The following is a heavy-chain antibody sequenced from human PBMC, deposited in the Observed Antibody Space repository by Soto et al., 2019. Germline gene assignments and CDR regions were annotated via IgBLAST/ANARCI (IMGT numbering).Heavy chain of an antibody. V-gene: IGHV3-30*18. D-gene: IGHD6-13*01. CDR3: AKDIGRSSWYWSATLDY. Sequence: QVQLVESGGGVVQPGRSLRLSCAASGFTFSSYGMHWVRQAPGKGLEGVAVVSYDGSNKYYADSVKGRFTISRDNSKNTLYLQMNSLRAEDTAVYYCAKDIGRSSWYWSATLDYWGQGTLVTVSS. CDR2: VSYDGSNK. J-gene: IGHJ4*02. CDR1: GFTFSSYG.